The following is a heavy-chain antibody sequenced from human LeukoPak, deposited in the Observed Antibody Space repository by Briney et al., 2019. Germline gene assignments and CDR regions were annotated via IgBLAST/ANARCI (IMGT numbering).Heavy chain of an antibody. Sequence: GGSLRLSCGASGLRLSSHHVRGVRQARGKGGEGVSDISGSGGSTYYADSVKGRFTIPRDNSKNRLYLQMNGMRAEDRAVYYCAKDGQLEWLDYWGQGNLVTLSS. V-gene: IGHV3-23*01. CDR1: GLRLSSHH. J-gene: IGHJ4*02. CDR2: ISGSGGST. D-gene: IGHD1-1*01. CDR3: AKDGQLEWLDY.